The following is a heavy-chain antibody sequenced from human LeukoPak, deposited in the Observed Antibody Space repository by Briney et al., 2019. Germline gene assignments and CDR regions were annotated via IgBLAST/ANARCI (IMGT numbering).Heavy chain of an antibody. V-gene: IGHV4-39*01. J-gene: IGHJ6*02. CDR3: ARHYYFGSGYGMDV. Sequence: SETLSLTCTVSGGSISSSSYYWGWIRQPPGKGLEWIGSIYYSGSTYYNPSLKSRVTISVDTSKNQFSLKLSSVTAADTAVYYCARHYYFGSGYGMDVWGQGTRVTVSS. CDR1: GGSISSSSYY. D-gene: IGHD3-10*01. CDR2: IYYSGST.